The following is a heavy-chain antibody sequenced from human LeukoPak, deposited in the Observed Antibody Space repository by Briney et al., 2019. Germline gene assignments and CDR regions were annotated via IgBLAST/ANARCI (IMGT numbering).Heavy chain of an antibody. V-gene: IGHV3-7*04. Sequence: GGSLRLSCAASGFTFSKYAMTWVRQAPGKGREWVANIKQDGSEKYYVDSVKGRFTISRDNAKDSLSLQMNSLRAEDTAVYYCARGLRWKDYWGQGTLVTVSS. D-gene: IGHD5/OR15-5a*01. CDR1: GFTFSKYA. J-gene: IGHJ4*02. CDR2: IKQDGSEK. CDR3: ARGLRWKDY.